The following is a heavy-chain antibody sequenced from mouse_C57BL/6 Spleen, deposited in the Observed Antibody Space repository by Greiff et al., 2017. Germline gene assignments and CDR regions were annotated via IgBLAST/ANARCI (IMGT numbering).Heavy chain of an antibody. J-gene: IGHJ4*01. CDR2: ISGGGGNT. D-gene: IGHD2-4*01. V-gene: IGHV5-9*01. Sequence: EVQRVESGGGLVKPGGSLKLSCAASGFTFSSYTMSWVRQTPEKGLEWVATISGGGGNTYYPDSVKGRFTISRDNAKNTLYLQMSSLRSEDTALYYCARRIYYDYDGGMDYWGQGTSVTVSS. CDR1: GFTFSSYT. CDR3: ARRIYYDYDGGMDY.